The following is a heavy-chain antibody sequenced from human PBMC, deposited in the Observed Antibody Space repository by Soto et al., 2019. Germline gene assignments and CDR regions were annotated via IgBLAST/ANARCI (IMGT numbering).Heavy chain of an antibody. CDR3: ARNWGSSVPAAIHRNWFDP. V-gene: IGHV4-34*01. Sequence: ETLTLTCAVYGGSFSGYYCSWIRQPPGKRLDWIGEINHSGSTNYNPSLKSRVTISVDTSKNQFSLKLSSVTAADTAVYYCARNWGSSVPAAIHRNWFDPWGQGTLVTVSS. CDR2: INHSGST. J-gene: IGHJ5*02. CDR1: GGSFSGYY. D-gene: IGHD2-2*01.